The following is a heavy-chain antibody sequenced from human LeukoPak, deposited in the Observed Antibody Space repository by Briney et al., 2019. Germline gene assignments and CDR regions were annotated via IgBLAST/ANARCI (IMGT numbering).Heavy chain of an antibody. V-gene: IGHV4-59*01. CDR2: IYYSGST. CDR3: ARDRGDSSWYHYGMDV. Sequence: PSETLSLTCTVSGGSISSYYWSWIRQPPGKGLEWIGYIYYSGSTNYNPSLKSRVTISVDTSKNQFSLKLSSVTAADTAVYYCARDRGDSSWYHYGMDVWGQGTTVTVSS. CDR1: GGSISSYY. J-gene: IGHJ6*02. D-gene: IGHD6-13*01.